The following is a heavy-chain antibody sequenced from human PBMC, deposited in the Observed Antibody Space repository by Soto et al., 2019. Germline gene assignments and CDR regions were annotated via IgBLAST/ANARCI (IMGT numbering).Heavy chain of an antibody. V-gene: IGHV4-39*01. D-gene: IGHD4-4*01. CDR2: IYYSGST. CDR3: ARLTTVTGYYYYGMDV. Sequence: SETLSLTCTVSGGSISSSSYYWGWIRQPPGKGLEWIGSIYYSGSTYYNPSLKSRVTISVDTSKNQFSLKLSSVTAADTAVYYCARLTTVTGYYYYGMDVWGQGTTVTV. CDR1: GGSISSSSYY. J-gene: IGHJ6*02.